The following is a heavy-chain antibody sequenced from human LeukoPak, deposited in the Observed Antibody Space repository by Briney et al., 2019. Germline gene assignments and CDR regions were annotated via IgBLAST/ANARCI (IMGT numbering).Heavy chain of an antibody. V-gene: IGHV1-2*02. CDR1: GYTFTGYY. J-gene: IGHJ4*02. CDR3: ARDRGPEWWGSFDC. D-gene: IGHD3-16*01. Sequence: ASVKVSCKASGYTFTGYYIHWVRLAPGQGLQWMGWINSNSGGTNYAQKFQGRVTMTRDTSISTAYMDLSSLISDDTAVYYCARDRGPEWWGSFDCWGQGTLVTLSS. CDR2: INSNSGGT.